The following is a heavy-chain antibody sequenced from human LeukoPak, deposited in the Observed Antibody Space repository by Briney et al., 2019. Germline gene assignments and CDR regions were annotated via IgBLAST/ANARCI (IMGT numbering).Heavy chain of an antibody. CDR1: AFTFSSYS. J-gene: IGHJ4*02. D-gene: IGHD2-15*01. Sequence: GGSLRLSCAASAFTFSSYSMNWVRQAPGKGLEWVSSISSSGSYMYYADSLKGRFTISRDNAKNSLYLQMNSLRAEDTAVYYCARDLCSGGSCYSIDYWGQGTLVTVSS. V-gene: IGHV3-21*01. CDR3: ARDLCSGGSCYSIDY. CDR2: ISSSGSYM.